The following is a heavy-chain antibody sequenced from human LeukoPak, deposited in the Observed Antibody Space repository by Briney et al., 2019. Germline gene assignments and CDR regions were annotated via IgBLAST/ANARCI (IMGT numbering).Heavy chain of an antibody. CDR3: ASYMFWGVIGFDY. J-gene: IGHJ4*02. CDR1: GFTFSSYD. V-gene: IGHV3-48*03. Sequence: PGGSLRLSCAASGFTFSSYDINWVRQAPGKGLEWFSYISSSGSTIYYADSVKGRFTISRDNAKNSLYLQMNSLKAEDTAVYYCASYMFWGVIGFDYWGQGTLVTVSS. D-gene: IGHD3-16*02. CDR2: ISSSGSTI.